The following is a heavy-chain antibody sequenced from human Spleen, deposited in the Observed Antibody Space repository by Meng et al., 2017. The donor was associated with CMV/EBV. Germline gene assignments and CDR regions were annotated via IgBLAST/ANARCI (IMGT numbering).Heavy chain of an antibody. Sequence: HWVRQRPGPGHGWVWLIRTICDAANSSHADHLKGPFTISRANSKNSLYLEMHSLRPEDTAFYFCAKASGSYSSSPFDPWGQGTLVTVSS. J-gene: IGHJ5*02. D-gene: IGHD6-13*01. CDR2: TICDAANS. CDR3: AKASGSYSSSPFDP. V-gene: IGHV3-43D*03.